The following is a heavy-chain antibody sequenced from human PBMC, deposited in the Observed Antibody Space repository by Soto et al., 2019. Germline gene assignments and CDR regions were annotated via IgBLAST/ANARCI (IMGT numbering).Heavy chain of an antibody. CDR1: GGSITISSYY. CDR3: ARQGTTSPDY. D-gene: IGHD4-17*01. V-gene: IGHV4-39*01. CDR2: MYYSGST. Sequence: SEALSVTCTVSGGSITISSYYWGCIRQPPGKGLEWIGSMYYSGSTYYNPSLKSRVTISADTSKNHFSLKLSSVTAADTAVYYCARQGTTSPDYWGQGTLVTVSS. J-gene: IGHJ4*02.